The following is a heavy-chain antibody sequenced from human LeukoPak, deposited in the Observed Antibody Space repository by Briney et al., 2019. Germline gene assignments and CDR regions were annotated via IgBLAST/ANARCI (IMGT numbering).Heavy chain of an antibody. CDR1: VYTFTSYD. Sequence: VASAKVSCKSSVYTFTSYDINWVRQATGQGLEWMGWMNPNSGNTGYAQKFQGRVTMTRNTSISTAYMELSSLRSEDTAVYYCARGGGHCSSTSCYNYYYYGMDVWGQGTTVTVSS. CDR2: MNPNSGNT. V-gene: IGHV1-8*01. D-gene: IGHD2-2*02. CDR3: ARGGGHCSSTSCYNYYYYGMDV. J-gene: IGHJ6*02.